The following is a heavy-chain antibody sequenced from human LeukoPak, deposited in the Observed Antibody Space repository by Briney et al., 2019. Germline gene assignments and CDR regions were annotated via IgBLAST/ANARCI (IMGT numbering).Heavy chain of an antibody. CDR1: GASIISSSYY. D-gene: IGHD4-11*01. Sequence: SETLSLTCAVSGASIISSSYYWGWIRQPPGKGLEWIGSIYYSGSTNYNPTLKSRVTISADTSKEQFSLKLSSVTAADTAVYYCARRDYSSGDHWGQGTLVTVSS. J-gene: IGHJ5*02. CDR2: IYYSGST. CDR3: ARRDYSSGDH. V-gene: IGHV4-39*01.